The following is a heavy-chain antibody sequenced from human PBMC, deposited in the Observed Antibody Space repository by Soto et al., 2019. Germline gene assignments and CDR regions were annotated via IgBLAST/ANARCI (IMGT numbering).Heavy chain of an antibody. CDR3: ARDPGYDILTGYSDY. CDR1: GYTFTSYG. D-gene: IGHD3-9*01. CDR2: ISAYNGNT. J-gene: IGHJ4*02. Sequence: GDSVKVSCKASGYTFTSYGISWVRQAPGQGLEWMGWISAYNGNTNYAQKLQGRVTMTTDTSTSTAYMELRSLRSDDTAVYYCARDPGYDILTGYSDYWGQGTLVTVSS. V-gene: IGHV1-18*01.